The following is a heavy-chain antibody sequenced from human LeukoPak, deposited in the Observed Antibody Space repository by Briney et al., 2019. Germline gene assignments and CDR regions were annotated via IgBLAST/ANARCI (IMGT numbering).Heavy chain of an antibody. J-gene: IGHJ4*02. V-gene: IGHV1-69*06. Sequence: GASVKVSCKASEGTFSNSAISWVRQAPGQGLEWMGGIIPILGTSTYAQRFQGRVTITADKSTSTAYMELSSLRSEDTAVYYCARDLEYSSSPGDFDYWGQGTLVTVSS. CDR3: ARDLEYSSSPGDFDY. CDR2: IIPILGTS. CDR1: EGTFSNSA. D-gene: IGHD6-6*01.